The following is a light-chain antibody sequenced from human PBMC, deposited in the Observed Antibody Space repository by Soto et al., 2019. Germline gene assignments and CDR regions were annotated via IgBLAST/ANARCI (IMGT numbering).Light chain of an antibody. J-gene: IGKJ3*01. CDR3: QQYQT. Sequence: EIVLTQSPGTLSLSPGERATLSCRASQSVSNNYLAWYQQKPGQAPRLLIYGASNRATGIPDRFSGSGSGTAFPLTISRLEHEDFAVYYCQQYQTFGPGTKVDIK. V-gene: IGKV3-20*01. CDR1: QSVSNNY. CDR2: GAS.